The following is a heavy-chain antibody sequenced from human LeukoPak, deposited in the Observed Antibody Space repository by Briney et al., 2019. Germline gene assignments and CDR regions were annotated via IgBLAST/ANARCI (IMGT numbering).Heavy chain of an antibody. J-gene: IGHJ4*02. CDR2: INPSGGST. Sequence: ASVKVSCKASGYTFTSYYMHWVRQAPGQGLEWMGIINPSGGSTSYAQKFQGRVTMTRDTSTSTVYMELSSLRSEDTAVYYCARASSLYHCSGGSCYDDSRYWGQGTLVTVSS. V-gene: IGHV1-46*01. CDR1: GYTFTSYY. CDR3: ARASSLYHCSGGSCYDDSRY. D-gene: IGHD2-15*01.